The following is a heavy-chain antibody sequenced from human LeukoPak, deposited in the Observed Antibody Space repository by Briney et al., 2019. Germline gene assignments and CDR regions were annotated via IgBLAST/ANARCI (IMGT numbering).Heavy chain of an antibody. CDR1: GGTFSNYA. CDR2: IIPIFGTA. Sequence: SVTVSYKACGGTFSNYAISWVRQAPGQGIEWMGGIIPIFGTANYAQKFQGRVTITADESTSTAYMELSSLRSEDTAVYYCARESASGSSWSVVWGWPFDYWGQGTLVTVSS. V-gene: IGHV1-69*13. CDR3: ARESASGSSWSVVWGWPFDY. D-gene: IGHD6-13*01. J-gene: IGHJ4*02.